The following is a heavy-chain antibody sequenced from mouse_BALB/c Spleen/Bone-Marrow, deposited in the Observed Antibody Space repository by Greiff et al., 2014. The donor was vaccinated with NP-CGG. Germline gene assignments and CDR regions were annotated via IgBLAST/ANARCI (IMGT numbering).Heavy chain of an antibody. CDR3: AGASYYAMDY. CDR2: TDPANGNT. J-gene: IGHJ4*01. Sequence: VQLQQSGAELVKPGASVKLSCTASGFNIKDTYMHWVKQRPEQGLEWIGRTDPANGNTKYDPKFQGKATITADTSSNTAYLQLSRLTSEDTAVYYCAGASYYAMDYWGQGTSVTVSS. V-gene: IGHV14-3*02. CDR1: GFNIKDTY.